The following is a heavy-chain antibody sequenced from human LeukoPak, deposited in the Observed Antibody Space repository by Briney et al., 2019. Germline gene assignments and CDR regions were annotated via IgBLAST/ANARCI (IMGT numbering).Heavy chain of an antibody. Sequence: GGSLRLSCAASGFTVSSNYMSWVRQAPGKGLEWVSIIYSGDSTYYADSVKGRFTISRDNSKNTLWLQMNSLRAEDMAVYYCARSGFGVLYYYGMDVWGQGTTVTVSS. D-gene: IGHD3-10*01. CDR1: GFTVSSNY. CDR2: IYSGDST. V-gene: IGHV3-66*01. J-gene: IGHJ6*02. CDR3: ARSGFGVLYYYGMDV.